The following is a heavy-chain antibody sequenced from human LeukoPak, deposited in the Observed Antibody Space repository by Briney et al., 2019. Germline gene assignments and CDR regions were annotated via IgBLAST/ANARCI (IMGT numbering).Heavy chain of an antibody. J-gene: IGHJ4*02. CDR1: GYTFPGYF. Sequence: ASVKVSCKASGYTFPGYFIHWVRQAPGQGLEWMGWINPNSGGTNYAQKFQGRVTMTRDTSISTAYMELSRLRSDDTAVYYCAEETVRLLPLDYWGQGTLVTVSS. CDR3: AEETVRLLPLDY. CDR2: INPNSGGT. V-gene: IGHV1-2*02. D-gene: IGHD2-15*01.